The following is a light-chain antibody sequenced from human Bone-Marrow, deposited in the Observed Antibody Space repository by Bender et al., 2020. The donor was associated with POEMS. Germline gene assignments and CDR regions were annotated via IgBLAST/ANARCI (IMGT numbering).Light chain of an antibody. CDR1: SSNIGTNP. V-gene: IGLV1-44*01. J-gene: IGLJ3*02. CDR3: AAWEDSLNGWV. CDR2: INN. Sequence: QSVLTQPPSASGTPGQRVTISCSGSSSNIGTNPVNWYQQLPGTAPKLLIYINNQRPSGVPDRFSGSKSGTSASLAISGLQSEDEADYYCAAWEDSLNGWVFGGGTKVPVL.